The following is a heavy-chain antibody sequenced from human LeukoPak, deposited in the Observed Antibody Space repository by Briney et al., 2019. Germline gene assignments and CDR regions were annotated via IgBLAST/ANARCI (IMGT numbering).Heavy chain of an antibody. V-gene: IGHV4-39*01. CDR3: ASSPVRWWIPRGPHWFDP. CDR2: IYYSGST. D-gene: IGHD5-18*01. CDR1: GGSISSSSYY. J-gene: IGHJ5*02. Sequence: PSETLSLTCTVSGGSISSSSYYWGWIRQPPGKGLEWIGSIYYSGSTYYNPSLKSRVTISVDTSKNQFSLKLSSVTAADTAVYYCASSPVRWWIPRGPHWFDPWGQGTLVTVSS.